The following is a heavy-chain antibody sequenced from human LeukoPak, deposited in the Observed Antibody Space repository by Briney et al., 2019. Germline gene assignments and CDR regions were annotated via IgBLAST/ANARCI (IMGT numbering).Heavy chain of an antibody. CDR3: ARGWNGVPYDY. CDR1: GFTFSSYT. Sequence: GGSLRLSCAASGFTFSSYTMNWVRQALGQGLEWVSTISDPHSGSETHYADSVKGRFTISRDNAKNSLYLQMNSLRAEDTAVYYCARGWNGVPYDYWGQGTLVTVSS. CDR2: ISDPHSGSET. V-gene: IGHV3-21*01. D-gene: IGHD1-1*01. J-gene: IGHJ4*02.